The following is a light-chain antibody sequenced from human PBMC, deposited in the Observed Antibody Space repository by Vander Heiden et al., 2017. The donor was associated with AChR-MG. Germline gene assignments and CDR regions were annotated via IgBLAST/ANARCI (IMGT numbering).Light chain of an antibody. J-gene: IGKJ1*01. Sequence: EIMLTQSPRTVSVSAGERATLPCMASPTIGRDLDWYQKKPGQAPTLLIYDVSDRATGIPARFDGSGSGTDFTLTISSMKPEDPAVYDCQQRSHGPWTFGQGTTV. CDR3: QQRSHGPWT. CDR2: DVS. CDR1: PTIGRD. V-gene: IGKV3-11*01.